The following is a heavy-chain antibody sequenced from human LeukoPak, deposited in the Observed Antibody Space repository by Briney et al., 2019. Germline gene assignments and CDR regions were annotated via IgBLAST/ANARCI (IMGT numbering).Heavy chain of an antibody. Sequence: SETLSLTCSVSGGSISSTTYYWGWVRQPPGKGLEWIGTVTYSGNTYYNPSFKSRLTISVDTSRNQFSLKLSSVTAADTAVYYCARAGTFRAYYYGMDVWGQGTTVTVSS. CDR2: VTYSGNT. D-gene: IGHD1-1*01. J-gene: IGHJ6*02. V-gene: IGHV4-39*07. CDR1: GGSISSTTYY. CDR3: ARAGTFRAYYYGMDV.